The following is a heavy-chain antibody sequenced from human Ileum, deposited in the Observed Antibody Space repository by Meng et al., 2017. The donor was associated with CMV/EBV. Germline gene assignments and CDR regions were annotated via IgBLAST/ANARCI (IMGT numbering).Heavy chain of an antibody. Sequence: GESLKISCAASGFTFSNYAMSWVRQAPGKGLEWVSAISSSGGVTYFADSVKGRFTISRDNSKNTLYLQMNSLRAEDTAVYYCAKAVTTVTNSRNYFDYWGQGTLVTVSS. CDR2: ISSSGGVT. CDR1: GFTFSNYA. V-gene: IGHV3-23*01. J-gene: IGHJ4*02. D-gene: IGHD4-11*01. CDR3: AKAVTTVTNSRNYFDY.